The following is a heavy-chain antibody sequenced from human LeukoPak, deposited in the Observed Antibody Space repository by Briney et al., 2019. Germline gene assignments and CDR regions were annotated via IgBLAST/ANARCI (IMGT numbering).Heavy chain of an antibody. CDR3: ARDTTPYDSSSPSDY. CDR1: GFTLSSYS. D-gene: IGHD3-22*01. Sequence: GGSLRPSCATSGFTLSSYSMNWVRQAPGRGLEWDSSISSSSSYIYYADSVKGRFTISRDNAKNSLYLQMNSLRAEDTAVYYCARDTTPYDSSSPSDYWGQGTLVTVSS. J-gene: IGHJ4*02. V-gene: IGHV3-21*01. CDR2: ISSSSSYI.